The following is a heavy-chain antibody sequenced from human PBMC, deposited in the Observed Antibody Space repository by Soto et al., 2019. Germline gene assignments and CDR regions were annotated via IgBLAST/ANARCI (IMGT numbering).Heavy chain of an antibody. CDR1: GGSISSYY. CDR3: ARGILQGGPAVTLNWFDP. Sequence: SETLSLTCTVSGGSISSYYWSWIRQPPGKGLEWIGYIHYSGRTDYNPSLKGRVTISVDTSKNQFSVKLSSVTAADTAVYYCARGILQGGPAVTLNWFDPWGQGTLVTVSS. CDR2: IHYSGRT. V-gene: IGHV4-59*01. D-gene: IGHD2-2*01. J-gene: IGHJ5*02.